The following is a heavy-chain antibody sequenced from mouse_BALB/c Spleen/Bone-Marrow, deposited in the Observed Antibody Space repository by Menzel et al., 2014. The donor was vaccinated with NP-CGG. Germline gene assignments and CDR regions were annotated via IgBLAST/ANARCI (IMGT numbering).Heavy chain of an antibody. V-gene: IGHV1-63*01. CDR3: TRRRSLDY. J-gene: IGHJ2*01. Sequence: VKLMESGTELVRPGTSVKISCKASGYAFTNYWLGWVKQRPGHGLEWIGYIYPGSGNTYYNEKFKGKVTLTADKSSSTAYMQLSGLTSEDSAVYFCTRRRSLDYWGQGTTLTVSS. CDR2: IYPGSGNT. CDR1: GYAFTNYW.